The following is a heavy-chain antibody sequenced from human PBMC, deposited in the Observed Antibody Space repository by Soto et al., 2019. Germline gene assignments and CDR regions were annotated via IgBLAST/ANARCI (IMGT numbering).Heavy chain of an antibody. CDR3: TTDTCIAAARNAFDI. Sequence: PGGSLRLSCAASGFTFSNAWMSWVRQAPGKGLEWVGRIKSKTDGGTTDYAAPVKGRFTISRDDSKNTLYLQMNSLKTEDTAVYYCTTDTCIAAARNAFDIWGQGKMVTVSS. CDR2: IKSKTDGGTT. J-gene: IGHJ3*02. V-gene: IGHV3-15*01. CDR1: GFTFSNAW. D-gene: IGHD6-13*01.